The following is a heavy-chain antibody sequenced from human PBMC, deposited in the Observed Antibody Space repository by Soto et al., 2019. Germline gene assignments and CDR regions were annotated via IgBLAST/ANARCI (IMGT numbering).Heavy chain of an antibody. V-gene: IGHV3-48*01. J-gene: IGHJ6*03. CDR2: ISSGSGTI. CDR3: TRRVYMDV. D-gene: IGHD2-2*01. CDR1: GFTFSSYS. Sequence: EVQLVESGGGLVQPGGSLRLSCAASGFTFSSYSMNWVRQAPGKGLAWVSYISSGSGTIYYADSVKGRFTISRDNAKNALYRQMDSLRAEDTAVYYATRRVYMDVWGTGTTVTVSS.